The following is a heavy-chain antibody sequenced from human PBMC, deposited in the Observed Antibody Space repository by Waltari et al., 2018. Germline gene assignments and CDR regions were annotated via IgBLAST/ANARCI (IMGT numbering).Heavy chain of an antibody. J-gene: IGHJ4*02. V-gene: IGHV1-69*08. CDR1: GGTFSSYT. Sequence: QVQLVQSGAEVKKPGSSVKVSCKASGGTFSSYTISCVRQAPGQGLEWMGRIIPILGIANYAQKFQGRVTITADKSTSTAYMELSSLRSEDTAVYYCARERYNCSGGSCYVWGQGTLVTVSS. CDR2: IIPILGIA. CDR3: ARERYNCSGGSCYV. D-gene: IGHD2-15*01.